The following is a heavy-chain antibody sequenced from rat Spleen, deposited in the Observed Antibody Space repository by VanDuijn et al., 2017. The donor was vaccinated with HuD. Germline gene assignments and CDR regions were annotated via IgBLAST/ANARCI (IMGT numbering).Heavy chain of an antibody. CDR3: ARRGNGYFDY. CDR1: GFSLTSYD. CDR2: IWGNGNT. V-gene: IGHV2-13*01. Sequence: QVQLKESGPGLVQPSQTLSLTCTVSGFSLTSYDMHWVRQPPGKGLEWMGVIWGNGNTHYNSALKSRLSISSDTSKSQVFLKMNSLQTEDTAMFFCARRGNGYFDYWGQGVMVTVSS. J-gene: IGHJ2*01. D-gene: IGHD1-11*01.